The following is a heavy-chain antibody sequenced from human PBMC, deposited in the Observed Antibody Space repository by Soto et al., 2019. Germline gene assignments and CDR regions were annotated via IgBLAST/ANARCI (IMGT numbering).Heavy chain of an antibody. J-gene: IGHJ5*02. CDR2: MNPNSGNT. D-gene: IGHD6-19*01. CDR1: GYTFTSYD. CDR3: ARVHPIAVAGTFDP. V-gene: IGHV1-8*01. Sequence: ASVKVSCKASGYTFTSYDINWVRQATGQGLEWMGWMNPNSGNTGYAQKFQGRVTMTRNTSISTAYMELSSLRSEDTAVYYCARVHPIAVAGTFDPWGQGTLVTVSS.